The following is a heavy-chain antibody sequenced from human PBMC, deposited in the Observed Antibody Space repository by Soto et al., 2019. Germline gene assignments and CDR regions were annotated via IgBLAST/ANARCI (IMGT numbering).Heavy chain of an antibody. CDR1: GYTFTSYY. CDR2: INPNSGGT. Sequence: GASVKVSCKASGYTFTSYYIHWVRQAPGQGLEWMGWINPNSGGTNYAQKFQGRVTMTRDTSISTAYMELSRLRSDDTAVYYCARVGYSGYDYYYYYGMDVWGQGTTVTVSS. V-gene: IGHV1-2*02. J-gene: IGHJ6*02. D-gene: IGHD5-12*01. CDR3: ARVGYSGYDYYYYYGMDV.